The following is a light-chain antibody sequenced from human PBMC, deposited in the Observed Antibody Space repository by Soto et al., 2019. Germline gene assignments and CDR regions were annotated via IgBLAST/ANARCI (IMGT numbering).Light chain of an antibody. Sequence: EIVMTQSPATLSVSPGERATLSCRANQSVSSNLGWYPQKPGQAPRLLIYGASTMATGIPARFSGSGSGTEFTLTISSLQFEDFAVYYCQQYDYWPRGYTFGQGTKLEIK. CDR1: QSVSSN. CDR3: QQYDYWPRGYT. J-gene: IGKJ2*01. CDR2: GAS. V-gene: IGKV3-15*01.